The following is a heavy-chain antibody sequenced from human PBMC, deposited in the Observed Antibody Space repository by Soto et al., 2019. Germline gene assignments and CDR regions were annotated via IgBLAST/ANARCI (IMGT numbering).Heavy chain of an antibody. Sequence: QVQLVESGGGVVKPAGSLRLSCAASGFTFSNYFMSWIRQAPGKGLEWVSFISGSSDNIKYADSVKGRFTISRDNAKNSLYLQMNSVRADDTAVYYCVRDSVRIVVVPRVEGDDWLDPWGQGTLVTVSS. J-gene: IGHJ5*02. CDR3: VRDSVRIVVVPRVEGDDWLDP. CDR2: ISGSSDNI. V-gene: IGHV3-11*06. CDR1: GFTFSNYF. D-gene: IGHD2-2*01.